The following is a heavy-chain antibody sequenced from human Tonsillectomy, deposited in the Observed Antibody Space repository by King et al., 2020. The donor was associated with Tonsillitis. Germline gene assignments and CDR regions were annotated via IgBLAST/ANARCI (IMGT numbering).Heavy chain of an antibody. CDR2: IYHSGST. D-gene: IGHD3-10*01. Sequence: VQLQESGPGLVKPSETLSLTCAVSGYSISSGYYWGWIRQPPGKGLEWIGSIYHSGSTYYNLSLKSRVTITVNTSKNQFSLKLSSVTAVDTAVYYCARVLLFGELVGRDSFDTWGQGTLVTVSS. J-gene: IGHJ5*02. CDR1: GYSISSGYY. CDR3: ARVLLFGELVGRDSFDT. V-gene: IGHV4-38-2*01.